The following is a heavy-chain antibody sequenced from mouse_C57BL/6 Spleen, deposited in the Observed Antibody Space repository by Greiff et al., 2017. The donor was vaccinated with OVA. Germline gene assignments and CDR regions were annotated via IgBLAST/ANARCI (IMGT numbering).Heavy chain of an antibody. CDR1: GYTFTSYW. CDR3: ATDYDYDVGYLDY. V-gene: IGHV1-55*01. Sequence: QVQLQQPGAELVKPGASVKMSCKASGYTFTSYWITWVKQRPGQGLEWIGDIYPGSGSTNYNEKFKSKATLTVDTSSRTAYMQRSSLTSEDSAVYDCATDYDYDVGYLDYWGQGTTLTVSS. D-gene: IGHD2-4*01. CDR2: IYPGSGST. J-gene: IGHJ2*01.